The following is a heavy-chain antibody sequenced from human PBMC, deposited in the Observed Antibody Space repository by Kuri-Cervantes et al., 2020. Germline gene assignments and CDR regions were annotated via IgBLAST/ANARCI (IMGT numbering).Heavy chain of an antibody. Sequence: ASVKVSCKASGYTFTSYDINWVRQATGQGLEWMGWMNPNSGNTGYAQKFQGRVTMTRNTSISTAYMELSSLRSEDTAVYYCARDVRLVGGADYWGQGTLVTVSS. V-gene: IGHV1-8*01. CDR2: MNPNSGNT. CDR3: ARDVRLVGGADY. J-gene: IGHJ4*02. D-gene: IGHD1-26*01. CDR1: GYTFTSYD.